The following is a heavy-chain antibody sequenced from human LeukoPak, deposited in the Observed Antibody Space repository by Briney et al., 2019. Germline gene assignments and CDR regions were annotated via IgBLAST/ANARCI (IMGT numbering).Heavy chain of an antibody. Sequence: GGSLRLSCAASGFTFSSYAMSWVRQAPGKGLEWVSAISGSGGSTYYADSVKGRFTISRDNSKNTLYLQMNSLRAEDTAVYYCARPSETDYYDSSGYYFDYWGQGTLVTVSS. CDR1: GFTFSSYA. D-gene: IGHD3-22*01. V-gene: IGHV3-23*01. CDR2: ISGSGGST. J-gene: IGHJ4*02. CDR3: ARPSETDYYDSSGYYFDY.